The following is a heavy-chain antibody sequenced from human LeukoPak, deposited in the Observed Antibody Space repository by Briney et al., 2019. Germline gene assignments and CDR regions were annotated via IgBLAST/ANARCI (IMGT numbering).Heavy chain of an antibody. Sequence: ASVKVSCKVSGYSLTELSMHWVRQAPGKGPEWMGGFTLEDGDTIYARKVQGRVTMTEDASTDTAYMDLSSLRSEDTAVYFCVAANPGGLADYWGQGTLVTVSS. CDR3: VAANPGGLADY. V-gene: IGHV1-24*01. CDR2: FTLEDGDT. D-gene: IGHD1-26*01. CDR1: GYSLTELS. J-gene: IGHJ4*02.